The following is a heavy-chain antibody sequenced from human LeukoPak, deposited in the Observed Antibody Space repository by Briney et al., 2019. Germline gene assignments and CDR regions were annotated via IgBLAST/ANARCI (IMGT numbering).Heavy chain of an antibody. CDR1: GYIFTSSG. CDR3: ARGRDYSNSVAANNWFDP. J-gene: IGHJ5*02. V-gene: IGHV1-18*01. D-gene: IGHD4-11*01. Sequence: ASVKVSCKASGYIFTSSGISWVRQAPGQGLEWMGWISAYNGNTNYAQKLQGRVTMTTDTSTSTAYMELRSLRSDDTAVYYCARGRDYSNSVAANNWFDPWGQGTLVTVSS. CDR2: ISAYNGNT.